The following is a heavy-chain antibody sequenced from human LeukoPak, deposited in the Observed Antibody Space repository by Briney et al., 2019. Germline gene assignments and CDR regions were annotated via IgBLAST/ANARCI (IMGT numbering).Heavy chain of an antibody. Sequence: GRSLRLSCAASGFTFDDYAMHWVRQAPGKGLEWVSGISWNSDNIGYADSVKGRFIISRDDAKNSLYLQMNSLRAEDTALYYCTKDIGVVTATRAFDIWGQGTMVTVSS. D-gene: IGHD2-21*02. J-gene: IGHJ3*02. CDR2: ISWNSDNI. CDR3: TKDIGVVTATRAFDI. CDR1: GFTFDDYA. V-gene: IGHV3-9*01.